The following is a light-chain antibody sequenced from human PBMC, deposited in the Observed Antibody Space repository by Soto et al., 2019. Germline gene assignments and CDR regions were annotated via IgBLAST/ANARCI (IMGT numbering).Light chain of an antibody. V-gene: IGKV1-5*01. CDR3: QQYNSYSPWT. Sequence: DVQMTQSPSTLCASVGDRVTITCRASQSISSWLAWYQQKPGKAPKLLIYDASSLESGVPSRFSGSGSGTEFTLTISSLQPDDFATYYCQQYNSYSPWTFGQGTKVDIK. CDR2: DAS. J-gene: IGKJ1*01. CDR1: QSISSW.